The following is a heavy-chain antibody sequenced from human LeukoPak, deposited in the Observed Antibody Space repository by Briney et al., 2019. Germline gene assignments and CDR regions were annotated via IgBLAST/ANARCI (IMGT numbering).Heavy chain of an antibody. CDR2: VNHSGYT. Sequence: SETLSLTCAVSGTSFSSYYWSWIRQPPGKGLEWIGEVNHSGYTNDNPSLKSRVTISVDTSNNQFSLRLRSVTAADTGVYFCARMTTGHDFWGQGTLVTVSS. D-gene: IGHD4-17*01. CDR3: ARMTTGHDF. CDR1: GTSFSSYY. V-gene: IGHV4-34*01. J-gene: IGHJ4*02.